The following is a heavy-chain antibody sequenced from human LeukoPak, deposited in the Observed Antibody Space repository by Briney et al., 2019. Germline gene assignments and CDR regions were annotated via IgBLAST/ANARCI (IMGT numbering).Heavy chain of an antibody. CDR3: ARDTVVVVSATSLFDY. V-gene: IGHV3-7*05. J-gene: IGHJ4*02. D-gene: IGHD2-15*01. CDR2: IKQDGSEK. CDR1: GFTFSRYW. Sequence: GGSLRLSCAASGFTFSRYWMSWVRQAPGRGLEWVANIKQDGSEKYYVDSVKGRFTISRDNAKNSMYLQMNSLRAEDTAVFYCARDTVVVVSATSLFDYWGQGTLVTVSS.